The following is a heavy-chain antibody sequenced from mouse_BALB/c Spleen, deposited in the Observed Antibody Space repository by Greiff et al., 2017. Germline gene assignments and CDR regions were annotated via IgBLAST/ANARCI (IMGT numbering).Heavy chain of an antibody. V-gene: IGHV5-17*02. J-gene: IGHJ2*01. Sequence: DVKLVESGGGLVQPGGSRKLSCAASGFTFSSFGMHWVRQAPEKGLEWVAYISSGSSTIYYADTVKGRFTISRDNPKNTLFLQMTSLRSEDTAMYYCARSPDYGSYFDYWGQGTTLTVSP. D-gene: IGHD1-1*01. CDR1: GFTFSSFG. CDR3: ARSPDYGSYFDY. CDR2: ISSGSSTI.